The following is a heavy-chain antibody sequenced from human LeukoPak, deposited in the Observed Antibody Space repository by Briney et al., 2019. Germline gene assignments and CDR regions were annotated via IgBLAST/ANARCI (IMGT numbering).Heavy chain of an antibody. CDR3: ANSVRGSSGYSTIDY. CDR2: IIPIFGTA. J-gene: IGHJ4*02. D-gene: IGHD3-22*01. V-gene: IGHV1-69*13. CDR1: GGTFSSYA. Sequence: GASVKVSCKASGGTFSSYASSWVWQAPGQGLEWMGGIIPIFGTANYAQKFQGRVTITADESTSTAYMELSSLRSEDTAVYYCANSVRGSSGYSTIDYWGQGTLVTVSS.